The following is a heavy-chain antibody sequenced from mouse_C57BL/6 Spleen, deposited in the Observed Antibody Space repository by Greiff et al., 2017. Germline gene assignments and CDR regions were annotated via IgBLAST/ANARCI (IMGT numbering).Heavy chain of an antibody. Sequence: VQRVESGAELVKPGASVKLSCKASGYTFTSYWMHWVKQRPGQGLEWIGMIHPNSGSTNYNEKFKSKATLTVDKSSSTAYMQLSSLTSEDSAVYYCARRYYGSREGYFDYWGQGTTLTVSS. CDR3: ARRYYGSREGYFDY. CDR2: IHPNSGST. CDR1: GYTFTSYW. J-gene: IGHJ2*01. D-gene: IGHD1-1*01. V-gene: IGHV1-64*01.